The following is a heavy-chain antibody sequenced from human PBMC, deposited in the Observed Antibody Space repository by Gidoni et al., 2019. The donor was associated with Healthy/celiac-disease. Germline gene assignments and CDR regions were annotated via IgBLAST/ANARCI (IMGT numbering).Heavy chain of an antibody. J-gene: IGHJ4*02. CDR3: ASYDSSGYYYFDY. Sequence: EVQLLESGGGLVQPGGSLRLSCSASGFTFSSYAMSWVRQAPGKGLEWVSAISGSGGRTYYADAVKGRFTISRDNAKNTLYLQMNSLRAEDTAVYYCASYDSSGYYYFDYWGQGTLVTVSS. V-gene: IGHV3-23*01. CDR2: ISGSGGRT. CDR1: GFTFSSYA. D-gene: IGHD3-22*01.